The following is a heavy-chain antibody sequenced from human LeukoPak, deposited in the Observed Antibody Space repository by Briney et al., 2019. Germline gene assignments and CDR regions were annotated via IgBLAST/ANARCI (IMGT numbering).Heavy chain of an antibody. J-gene: IGHJ4*02. V-gene: IGHV4-59*01. CDR1: GGSIRSFY. CDR3: ARDLTTAPPGNPTGY. CDR2: ISYSGTT. D-gene: IGHD6-13*01. Sequence: SETLSLTCTVSGGSIRSFYWSWLAQPPGKGLEWIGYISYSGTTNYNSSLKSRVTISLDTSKNQFSLKLRSVTAADTAVYYCARDLTTAPPGNPTGYWGQGTLVTVSS.